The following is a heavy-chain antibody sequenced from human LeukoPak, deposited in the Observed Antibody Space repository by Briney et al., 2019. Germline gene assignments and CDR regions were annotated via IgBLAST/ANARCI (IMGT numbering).Heavy chain of an antibody. Sequence: GGSLRLSCAASGFPFSGYAMHWVRQAPGKGLEWVAVMSHDGTNKYYADSVKGRFTISRDNSKNTLYLQMDSLRTEDTAVYYCARHRGPSLHSSGYFYYSGQGTLVTVSS. D-gene: IGHD3-22*01. CDR3: ARHRGPSLHSSGYFYY. CDR1: GFPFSGYA. CDR2: MSHDGTNK. J-gene: IGHJ4*02. V-gene: IGHV3-30-3*01.